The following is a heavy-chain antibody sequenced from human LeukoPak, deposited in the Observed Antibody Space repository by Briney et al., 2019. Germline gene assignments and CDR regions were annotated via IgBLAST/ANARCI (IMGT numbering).Heavy chain of an antibody. J-gene: IGHJ4*02. CDR3: ARALPSGPFDY. Sequence: GGSLRLSCAASGFTFSNYWMGWVRQAPGKGLEWVANIKQDGSEKYYVDSVKGRFTISRDNAKNSLYLQMNSLRAEDTAVYYCARALPSGPFDYWGQGTLVTVSS. CDR2: IKQDGSEK. V-gene: IGHV3-7*01. D-gene: IGHD1-26*01. CDR1: GFTFSNYW.